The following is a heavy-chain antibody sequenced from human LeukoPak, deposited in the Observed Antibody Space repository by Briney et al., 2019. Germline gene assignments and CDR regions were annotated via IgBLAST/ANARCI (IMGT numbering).Heavy chain of an antibody. J-gene: IGHJ3*01. V-gene: IGHV4-59*08. CDR2: IYYSGST. D-gene: IGHD6-6*01. CDR3: AREYSSSSGRRAFDF. CDR1: GGSISSYY. Sequence: SETVALTCTVSGGSISSYYWNWIRQPPGKGLEWIGYIYYSGSTNYNPSLKSRVTTLVDTSKNQFSLRLSSVTAADTAVYYCAREYSSSSGRRAFDFWGQGTMVTVSS.